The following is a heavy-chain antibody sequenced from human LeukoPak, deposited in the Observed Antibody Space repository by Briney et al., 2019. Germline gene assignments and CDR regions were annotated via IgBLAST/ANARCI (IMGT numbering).Heavy chain of an antibody. CDR3: TRALWDDYYDSSGYYFQH. J-gene: IGHJ1*01. Sequence: GGSLRLSCAASGFTLSSYSMSWVRQAPGKGLEWVGFIRSKAYGGTTEYAASVKGRFTISRDDSKSIAYLQMNSLKTEDTAVYYCTRALWDDYYDSSGYYFQHWGQGTLVTVSS. CDR1: GFTLSSYS. D-gene: IGHD3-22*01. CDR2: IRSKAYGGTT. V-gene: IGHV3-49*04.